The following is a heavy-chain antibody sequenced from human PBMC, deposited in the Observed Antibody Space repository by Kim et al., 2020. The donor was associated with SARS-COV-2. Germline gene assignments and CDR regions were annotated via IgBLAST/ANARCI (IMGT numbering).Heavy chain of an antibody. CDR2: IYYSGTT. V-gene: IGHV4-39*01. Sequence: SETLSLTCTVSGGSISSSSYYWGWIRQPPGKGLEWIGSIYYSGTTYYNPSLKSRVTISVDTSKNQFSLKLSSVTAADTAVYYCARSSSSWYGDYYYGM. CDR3: ARSSSSWYGDYYYGM. D-gene: IGHD6-13*01. J-gene: IGHJ6*01. CDR1: GGSISSSSYY.